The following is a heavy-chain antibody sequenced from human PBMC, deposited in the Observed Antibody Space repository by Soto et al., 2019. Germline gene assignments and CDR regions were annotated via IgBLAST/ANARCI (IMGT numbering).Heavy chain of an antibody. J-gene: IGHJ4*02. CDR2: IKEDGSKQ. D-gene: IGHD3-10*01. Sequence: EVQLVESGGGLVQPGGSLRLSCAASGFTFSYYWMSWVRQAPGKGLEWVANIKEDGSKQYYVDSVKGRFTISRDNAKNSLSLQMSSLRAEDTAVYFCARTSDFDYWGQGTLFTVSS. V-gene: IGHV3-7*01. CDR3: ARTSDFDY. CDR1: GFTFSYYW.